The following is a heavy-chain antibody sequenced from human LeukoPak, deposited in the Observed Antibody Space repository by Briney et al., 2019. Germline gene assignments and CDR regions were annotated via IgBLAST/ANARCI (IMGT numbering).Heavy chain of an antibody. CDR1: GFTFSTYF. J-gene: IGHJ4*02. D-gene: IGHD3-22*01. V-gene: IGHV3-64D*06. Sequence: GGSLRLSCSASGFTFSTYFMHWVRQAPGKGLECVSAITGSGGSTYYADSVKGRFTISRDNSKNTQYLQMSSLRAEDTAVYYCVRDQRGGSSGYYDSWGQGTLVTLSS. CDR2: ITGSGGST. CDR3: VRDQRGGSSGYYDS.